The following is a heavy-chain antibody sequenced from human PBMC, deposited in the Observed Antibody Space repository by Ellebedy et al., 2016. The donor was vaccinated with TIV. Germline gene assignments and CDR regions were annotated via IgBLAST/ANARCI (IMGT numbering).Heavy chain of an antibody. J-gene: IGHJ4*02. CDR1: GVSITRYY. CDR2: IHYTGTT. Sequence: SETLSLTXSVSGVSITRYYWSWIRQPPGKGLEWIGFIHYTGTTHYNPSLESRVTISVDTSKSQFSLRVTSVTAADTAFYYCAGEGYNSGFDYWGQGTLVTVSS. D-gene: IGHD5-24*01. V-gene: IGHV4-59*01. CDR3: AGEGYNSGFDY.